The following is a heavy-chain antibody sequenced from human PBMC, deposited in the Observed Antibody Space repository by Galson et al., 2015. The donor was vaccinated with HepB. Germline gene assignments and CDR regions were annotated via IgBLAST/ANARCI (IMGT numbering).Heavy chain of an antibody. D-gene: IGHD6-19*01. J-gene: IGHJ4*02. CDR3: ARQTVAGAPRDFDY. CDR1: GFTFSTYT. Sequence: SLRLSCAASGFTFSTYTMNWVRQAPGKGLEWVSSMSDSGTYTYYADSVKGRFTISRDNAKNSLFLQMNSLRAEDTAVYYCARQTVAGAPRDFDYWGQGTLVTVSS. CDR2: MSDSGTYT. V-gene: IGHV3-21*01.